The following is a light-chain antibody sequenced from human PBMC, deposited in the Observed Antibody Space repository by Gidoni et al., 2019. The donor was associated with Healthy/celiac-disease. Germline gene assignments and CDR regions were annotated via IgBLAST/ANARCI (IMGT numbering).Light chain of an antibody. Sequence: EIVMTQSPATLSVSPGERATLSGRASPSVSSNLAWYQQKPGQAPRLLIYGASTRATGIPARFSGSGSGTEFTLTISILQSEDFAVYFCQQYNTWPTWTFGQGTKVEIK. CDR1: PSVSSN. CDR3: QQYNTWPTWT. CDR2: GAS. J-gene: IGKJ1*01. V-gene: IGKV3-15*01.